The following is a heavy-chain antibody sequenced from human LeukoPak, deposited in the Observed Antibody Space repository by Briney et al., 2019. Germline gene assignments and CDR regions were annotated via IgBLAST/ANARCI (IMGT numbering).Heavy chain of an antibody. V-gene: IGHV3-23*01. CDR2: ISGRGDST. CDR1: GFTVTSNY. CDR3: AKAIAAPVWYFDL. J-gene: IGHJ2*01. D-gene: IGHD6-13*01. Sequence: PGGSLRLSCAASGFTVTSNYMSWVRQAPGKGLEWVSTISGRGDSTYYADSVKGRFTISRDNSRNTLYLQMNTLRAEDTAVYYCAKAIAAPVWYFDLWGRGTLVTVSS.